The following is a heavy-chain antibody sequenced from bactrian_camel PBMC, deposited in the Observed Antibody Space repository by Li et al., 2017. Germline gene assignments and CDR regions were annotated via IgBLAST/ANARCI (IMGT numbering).Heavy chain of an antibody. CDR1: GYTYKGYC. Sequence: HVQLVESGGGSVQAGGSLRLSCTVPGYTYKGYCLGWFRQAPGKEREGVAGIESDGSTSYADSVKGRFTISRDNAKKMLYLQMNLLKTEDTAIYYCAADPTCELASAVVSGICTPPRKAIGARGPRSPSP. D-gene: IGHD1*01. CDR2: IESDGST. CDR3: AADPTCELASAVVSGICTPPRKA. J-gene: IGHJ4*01. V-gene: IGHV3S6*01.